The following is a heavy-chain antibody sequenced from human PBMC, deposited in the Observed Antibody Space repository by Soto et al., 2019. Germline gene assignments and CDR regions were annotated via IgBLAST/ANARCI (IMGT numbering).Heavy chain of an antibody. CDR2: TYYRTRWYY. J-gene: IGHJ6*03. CDR3: AGTTSHYWYYMDV. D-gene: IGHD1-7*01. Sequence: QVQLQESDPGLVKPSQTLSLTCVISGDSVSSNSAAWNWIRQSPSRGLEWLGRTYYRTRWYYDYAVSVRSRITVNPDTSKNQFSLQLTSVTPEDTAVYYCAGTTSHYWYYMDVWGKGTTVTVSS. V-gene: IGHV6-1*01. CDR1: GDSVSSNSAA.